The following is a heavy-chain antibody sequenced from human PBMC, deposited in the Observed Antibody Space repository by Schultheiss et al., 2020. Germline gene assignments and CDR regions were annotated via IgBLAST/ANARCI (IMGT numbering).Heavy chain of an antibody. CDR3: ARWGDIVVVPAAEYYYYGMDV. J-gene: IGHJ6*02. Sequence: RGSLRLSCAASGFTFSSYGMHWVRQAPGKGLEWVAVIWYDGSNKYYADSVKGRFTISRDNSKNTLYLQMNSLRAEDTAVYYCARWGDIVVVPAAEYYYYGMDVWVQGATVTVSS. D-gene: IGHD2-2*01. CDR2: IWYDGSNK. CDR1: GFTFSSYG. V-gene: IGHV3-33*01.